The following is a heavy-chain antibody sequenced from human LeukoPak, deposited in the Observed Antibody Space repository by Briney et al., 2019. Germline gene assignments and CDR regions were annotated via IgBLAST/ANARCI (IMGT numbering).Heavy chain of an antibody. V-gene: IGHV4-59*01. CDR2: IYDSGST. D-gene: IGHD6-19*01. J-gene: IGHJ4*02. CDR1: GVSISRYY. CDR3: ARGSGWYYY. Sequence: PSETLSLTCTVSGVSISRYYLSWVRQPPGKGLEWVGYIYDSGSTNYNPSLKSRVTISVDTSKNQFSLKLSSVTAADTAVYYCARGSGWYYYWGQGTLVTVSS.